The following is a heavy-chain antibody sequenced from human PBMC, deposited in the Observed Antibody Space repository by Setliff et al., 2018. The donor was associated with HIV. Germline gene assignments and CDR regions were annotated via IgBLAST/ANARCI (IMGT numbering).Heavy chain of an antibody. J-gene: IGHJ4*02. D-gene: IGHD3-22*01. CDR1: GGSISSSNW. CDR3: ASGGPYYYDSTGYSGNYFDY. Sequence: TLSLTCAVSGGSISSSNWWSWVRQPPGKGLEWIGEIYHGGSTNYNPSLKSRVTISVDKSKNQFSLKLASVTAADTAVYYCASGGPYYYDSTGYSGNYFDYWGQGTLVTVSS. CDR2: IYHGGST. V-gene: IGHV4-4*02.